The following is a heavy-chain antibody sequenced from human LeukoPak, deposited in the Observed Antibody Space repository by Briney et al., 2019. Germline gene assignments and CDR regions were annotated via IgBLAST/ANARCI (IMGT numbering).Heavy chain of an antibody. CDR2: ISGSGGGT. D-gene: IGHD3-22*01. CDR3: AKDATMIVVATPDH. Sequence: TGGSLRLSCAASGFTFSSIAMSWVRQAPDKGLEWVSTISGSGGGTYYADFVKGRFTISRDNSKNTLYLQVNSLRAEDTAVYYCAKDATMIVVATPDHWGQGTLVTVSS. V-gene: IGHV3-23*01. CDR1: GFTFSSIA. J-gene: IGHJ4*02.